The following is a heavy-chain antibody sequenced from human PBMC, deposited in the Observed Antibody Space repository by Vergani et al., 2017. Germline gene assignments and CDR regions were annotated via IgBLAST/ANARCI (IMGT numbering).Heavy chain of an antibody. D-gene: IGHD6-19*01. CDR3: ASDTHSGQRADR. J-gene: IGHJ5*02. Sequence: QVQLQESGPGLVKSSETLSLTCSVSFDSIMNLYCNWIRQPPGKGLEWIVSIHYSENTNYNPSLKTRVTISVATSKNQFSLTLTSVTAADTAVYYCASDTHSGQRADRWGQGILVTVTS. CDR1: FDSIMNLY. CDR2: IHYSENT. V-gene: IGHV4-59*11.